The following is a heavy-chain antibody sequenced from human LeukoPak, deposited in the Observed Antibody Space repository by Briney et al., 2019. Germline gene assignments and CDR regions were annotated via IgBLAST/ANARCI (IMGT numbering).Heavy chain of an antibody. D-gene: IGHD3-10*02. CDR1: KVTFSSYE. CDR3: AELGITMIGGV. CDR2: ISSSGSTI. V-gene: IGHV3-48*03. J-gene: IGHJ6*04. Sequence: PGGPLRLSCAASKVTFSSYEMNWVRQAPGKGLEWVSYISSSGSTIYYADSVKGRFTISRDNAKNSLYLQMNSLRAEDTAVYYCAELGITMIGGVWGKGTTVTISS.